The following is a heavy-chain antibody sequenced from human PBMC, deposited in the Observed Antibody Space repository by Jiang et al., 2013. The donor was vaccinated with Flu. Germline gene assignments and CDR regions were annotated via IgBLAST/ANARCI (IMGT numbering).Heavy chain of an antibody. V-gene: IGHV3-30*01. D-gene: IGHD3-10*02. CDR2: ISYDGSNK. CDR1: GFTFSSYA. J-gene: IGHJ4*02. CDR3: FVRGVMLFDY. Sequence: VQLVESGGGVVQPGRSLRLSCAASGFTFSSYAMHWVRQAPGKGLEWVAVISYDGSNKYYADSVKGRFTISRDNSKNTLYLQMNSLRAEDTAVYYCFVRGVMLFDYWGQGTLVTVSS.